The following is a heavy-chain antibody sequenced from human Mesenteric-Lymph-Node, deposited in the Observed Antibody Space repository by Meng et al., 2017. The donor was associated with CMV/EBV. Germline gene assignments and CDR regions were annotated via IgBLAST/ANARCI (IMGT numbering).Heavy chain of an antibody. CDR1: VGDLCGSH. CDR3: ARGSSYDILTGYFDY. D-gene: IGHD3-9*01. J-gene: IGHJ4*02. CDR2: INHSGST. V-gene: IGHV4-34*01. Sequence: GARPLKPSEPLALTVAVVVGDLCGSHCNWCRKSPEKGLEWIGEINHSGSTTNNPSFTSRIIISVDTSTNQISLNMSSVTAADTAVYYCARGSSYDILTGYFDYWGQGALVTVSS.